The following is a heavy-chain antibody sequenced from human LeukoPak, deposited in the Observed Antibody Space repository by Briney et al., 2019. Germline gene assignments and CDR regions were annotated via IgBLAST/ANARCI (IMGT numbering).Heavy chain of an antibody. CDR2: INWDGGST. V-gene: IGHV3-20*04. J-gene: IGHJ3*02. CDR3: ARGSGAFDI. CDR1: GFTFDDYG. Sequence: PGGSLRLSCAASGFTFDDYGMTWVRHAPGKGLEWVSDINWDGGSTGYADSVKGRFTISRDNAKNSLYLQMSSLRAEDTALYYCARGSGAFDIWGQGTMVTVSS.